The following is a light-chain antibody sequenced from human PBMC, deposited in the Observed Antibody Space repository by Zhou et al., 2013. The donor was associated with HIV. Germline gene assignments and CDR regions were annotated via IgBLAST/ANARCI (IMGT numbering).Light chain of an antibody. J-gene: IGKJ2*01. V-gene: IGKV1-13*02. CDR2: DAS. CDR1: QGISSA. Sequence: AIQLTQSPSSLSASVGDRVTITCRASQGISSALAWYQQKPGKAPNLLIYDASTLQIGVPSRFSGSGSGTHFTLTISGLRPEDFATYYCQQYNRDPRTFGQGTQLDIK. CDR3: QQYNRDPRT.